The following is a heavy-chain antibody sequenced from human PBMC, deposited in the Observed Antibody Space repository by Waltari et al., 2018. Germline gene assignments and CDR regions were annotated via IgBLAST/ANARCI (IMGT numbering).Heavy chain of an antibody. CDR2: IYSGGST. CDR3: ARVVAFGEYGMDV. V-gene: IGHV3-66*02. J-gene: IGHJ6*02. Sequence: EVQLVESGGGLVQPGGSLRLSCAASGFTVSSNYMSWVRQAPGKGLELVSVIYSGGSTYYADSVKGRFTISRDNSKNTLYLQMNSLRAEDTAVYYCARVVAFGEYGMDVWGQGTTVTVSS. CDR1: GFTVSSNY. D-gene: IGHD3-10*01.